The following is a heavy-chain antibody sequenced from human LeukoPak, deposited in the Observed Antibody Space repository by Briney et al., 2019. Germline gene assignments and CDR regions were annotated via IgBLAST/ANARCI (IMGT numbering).Heavy chain of an antibody. CDR1: GGTFSSYA. D-gene: IGHD4-17*01. CDR3: ARRSMDDGDYLDAFDI. Sequence: GASVKVSCKASGGTFSSYAISWVRQAPGQGLEWMGGIIPIFGTANYAQKFQGRVTITADESTSTAYMELSSLRSEDTAVYYCARRSMDDGDYLDAFDIWGQGTMVTVSS. CDR2: IIPIFGTA. V-gene: IGHV1-69*13. J-gene: IGHJ3*02.